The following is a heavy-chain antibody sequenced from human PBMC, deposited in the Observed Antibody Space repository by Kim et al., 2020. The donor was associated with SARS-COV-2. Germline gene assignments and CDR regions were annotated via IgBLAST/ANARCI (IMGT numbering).Heavy chain of an antibody. CDR2: YDGNDK. J-gene: IGHJ4*02. V-gene: IGHV3-30-3*01. Sequence: GGSLRLSCAASGFTFSIYAMHWVRQAQGKGLEWVAYDGNDKYYADSVKGRFTISRDNSKNTLYLQMNSLRPEDTAVYYCAREGGHSGSNFDYWGQGTLVT. CDR3: AREGGHSGSNFDY. D-gene: IGHD5-12*01. CDR1: GFTFSIYA.